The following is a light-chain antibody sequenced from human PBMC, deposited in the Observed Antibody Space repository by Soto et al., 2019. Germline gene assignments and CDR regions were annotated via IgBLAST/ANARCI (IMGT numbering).Light chain of an antibody. Sequence: QSVLTQPASVSGSPGQSITISCTGISTDVGTYNHVSWYQQHPGKAPKLMIYEVNERPSGVSNRFSGSKSGNTASLTISGLQAEDETVDYCCSYARSTFYAFATGTKLTVL. J-gene: IGLJ1*01. V-gene: IGLV2-23*02. CDR3: CSYARSTFYA. CDR1: STDVGTYNH. CDR2: EVN.